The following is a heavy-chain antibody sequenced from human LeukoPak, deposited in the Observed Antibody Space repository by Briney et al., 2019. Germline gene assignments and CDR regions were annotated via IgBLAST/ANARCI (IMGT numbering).Heavy chain of an antibody. CDR1: GFTFSHYA. CDR3: ARDPISGYSSSWYGWFDP. V-gene: IGHV3-20*04. D-gene: IGHD6-13*01. Sequence: SPGGSLRLSCAASGFTFSHYAMNWVRQAPGKGLEWVSGINWNGGSTGYADSVKGRFTISRDNAKNSLYLQMNSLRAEDTAVYYCARDPISGYSSSWYGWFDPWGQGTLVTVSS. J-gene: IGHJ5*02. CDR2: INWNGGST.